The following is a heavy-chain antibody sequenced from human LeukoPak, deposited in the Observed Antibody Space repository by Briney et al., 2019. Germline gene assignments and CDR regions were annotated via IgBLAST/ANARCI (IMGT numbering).Heavy chain of an antibody. Sequence: RGSLRLSCAASGFTVSSNYMSWVRQAPGKGLEWVSVIYSGGSTYYADSVKGRFTISRDNSKNTLYLQMNSLRAEDTAVYYCARAVLLWFGELDNWGQGTPVTVSS. D-gene: IGHD3-10*01. CDR3: ARAVLLWFGELDN. V-gene: IGHV3-66*01. J-gene: IGHJ4*02. CDR1: GFTVSSNY. CDR2: IYSGGST.